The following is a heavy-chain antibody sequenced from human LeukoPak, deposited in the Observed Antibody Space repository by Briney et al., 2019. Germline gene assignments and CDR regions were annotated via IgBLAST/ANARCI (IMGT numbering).Heavy chain of an antibody. CDR2: INHSGST. D-gene: IGHD3-22*01. V-gene: IGHV4-34*01. J-gene: IGHJ4*02. CDR1: GVSFSGYY. Sequence: PSETLSLTCAVYGVSFSGYYWSRIRQPPGKGLEWIGEINHSGSTNYNPSLESRVTISVDTSKNQFSLRLSSVTAADTAVYYCARGANYYDSSGYSATFDYWGQGTLVTVSS. CDR3: ARGANYYDSSGYSATFDY.